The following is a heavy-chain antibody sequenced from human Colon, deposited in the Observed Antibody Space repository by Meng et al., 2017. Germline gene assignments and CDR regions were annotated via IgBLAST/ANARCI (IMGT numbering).Heavy chain of an antibody. CDR3: VRSSGWVRTGFDP. D-gene: IGHD6-19*01. Sequence: QPQLQESGPGLGKPSETLYLTCSVSGDSISSSDSYWGWIRQSPGKGLEWIGSIGHSGFTYYAPSLKSRVTVSIDTSKSQFSLKLTSVTAADTAVYYCVRSSGWVRTGFDPWGQGTLVTVSS. CDR1: GDSISSSDSY. CDR2: IGHSGFT. V-gene: IGHV4-39*01. J-gene: IGHJ5*02.